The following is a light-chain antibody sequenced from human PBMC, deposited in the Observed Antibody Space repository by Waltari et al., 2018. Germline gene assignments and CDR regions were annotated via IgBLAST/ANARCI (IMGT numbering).Light chain of an antibody. CDR2: GAS. Sequence: CGASPSGSRVLAVYRQDPGQPPRLLIYGASSRANGIPDRFSGSGSGTDFSLTISRLEPEDSAVYYCQKYGTLPATFGQGTKVEVK. CDR1: PSGSRV. V-gene: IGKV3-20*01. CDR3: QKYGTLPAT. J-gene: IGKJ1*01.